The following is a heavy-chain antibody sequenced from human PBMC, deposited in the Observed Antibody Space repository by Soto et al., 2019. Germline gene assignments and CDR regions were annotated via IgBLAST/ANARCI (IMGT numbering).Heavy chain of an antibody. V-gene: IGHV5-51*01. Sequence: GESLKISCKGSGYSFNKYWIGWVRQMPGKGLEWMGVIYPGDSDTKYSPSFQGRVTISVDKTTSTAFLQWSSLKASDSAMYYCARLYYPNPKLKDSYDYGLDVRGQGTTVSVS. CDR2: IYPGDSDT. CDR1: GYSFNKYW. CDR3: ARLYYPNPKLKDSYDYGLDV. J-gene: IGHJ6*02. D-gene: IGHD3-22*01.